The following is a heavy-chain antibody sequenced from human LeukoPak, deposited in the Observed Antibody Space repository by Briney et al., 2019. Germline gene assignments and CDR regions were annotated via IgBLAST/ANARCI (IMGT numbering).Heavy chain of an antibody. V-gene: IGHV3-48*03. D-gene: IGHD5-18*01. J-gene: IGHJ6*01. CDR2: ISSSGTTI. CDR1: GFTFSSYE. CDR3: ARGDKTMVGYLYGMDV. Sequence: GGSLRLSCAASGFTFSSYEMNWVRQAPGKGLEWVSYISSSGTTIYYADSVEGRFTISRDNAKNSLYLQMNSLRAEDTAVYYCARGDKTMVGYLYGMDVWGQGTTVT.